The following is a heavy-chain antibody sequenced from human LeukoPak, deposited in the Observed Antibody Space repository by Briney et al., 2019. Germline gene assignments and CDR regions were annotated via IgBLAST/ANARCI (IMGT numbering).Heavy chain of an antibody. CDR3: AKGRYYYDSSDAFDI. J-gene: IGHJ3*02. V-gene: IGHV3-23*01. Sequence: GGSLRLSCAASGFSFSSYAMSWVRQAPGKGLEWVSAISGSGGSTYYADSVKGRFTISRDNSKNTLYLQMNSLRAEDTAVYYCAKGRYYYDSSDAFDIWGQGTMVTVSS. CDR2: ISGSGGST. CDR1: GFSFSSYA. D-gene: IGHD3-22*01.